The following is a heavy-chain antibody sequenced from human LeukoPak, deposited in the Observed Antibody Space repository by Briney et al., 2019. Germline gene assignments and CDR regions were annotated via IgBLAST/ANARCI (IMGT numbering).Heavy chain of an antibody. CDR3: ARDGYYDSSGYSYFDY. J-gene: IGHJ4*02. D-gene: IGHD3-22*01. CDR2: IHTSGTT. Sequence: PSETLSLTCAVSGYSISNGYYWGWIRQPPGKGLEWIGRIHTSGTTNYNPSLESRITMSVDTSKNQFSLNLNSVTAADTAVYYCARDGYYDSSGYSYFDYWGQGTLVTV. V-gene: IGHV4-38-2*02. CDR1: GYSISNGYY.